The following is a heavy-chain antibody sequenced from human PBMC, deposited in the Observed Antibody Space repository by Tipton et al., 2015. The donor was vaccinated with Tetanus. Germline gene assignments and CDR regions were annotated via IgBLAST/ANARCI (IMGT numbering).Heavy chain of an antibody. CDR3: AGLPVGGGYSAHHYFLH. Sequence: RSLRLSCAASGFTFSSYAMHWVRQAPGKGLEWVAVISHDGSNKYYADSVKGRFTISRDNSRNTLYLQMNSLRGEDTAVYYCAGLPVGGGYSAHHYFLHWGQGTLVTVSS. J-gene: IGHJ4*02. D-gene: IGHD4-23*01. CDR1: GFTFSSYA. CDR2: ISHDGSNK. V-gene: IGHV3-30-3*01.